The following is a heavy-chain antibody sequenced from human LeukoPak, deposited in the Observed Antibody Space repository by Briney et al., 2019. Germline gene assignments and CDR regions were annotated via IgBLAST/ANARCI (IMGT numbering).Heavy chain of an antibody. J-gene: IGHJ4*02. CDR1: GYTFTSYG. D-gene: IGHD5-18*01. CDR2: ISAYNGNT. V-gene: IGHV1-18*01. CDR3: ARESLYGYLDDY. Sequence: ASVKVSCKASGYTFTSYGISWVRQAPGQGLEWMGWISAYNGNTNYAQKFQGRVTMARDTSPSTVYMELNSLRSEDTAVYYCARESLYGYLDDYWGQGTLVTVSS.